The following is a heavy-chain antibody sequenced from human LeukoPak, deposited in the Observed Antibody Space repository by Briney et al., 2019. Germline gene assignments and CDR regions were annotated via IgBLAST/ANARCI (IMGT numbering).Heavy chain of an antibody. V-gene: IGHV3-23*01. D-gene: IGHD5-12*01. CDR2: IGGSGGFIT. J-gene: IGHJ4*02. CDR1: GFTFSSRG. Sequence: GGSLRLSCAASGFTFSSRGMNWVRQTPGKGLEWVSGIGGSGGFITYYADPVKGRFTVSRDNSKNTLYLQMDSLRADDTAIYYCTRDLGWLHYADWGQGTLVTVSS. CDR3: TRDLGWLHYAD.